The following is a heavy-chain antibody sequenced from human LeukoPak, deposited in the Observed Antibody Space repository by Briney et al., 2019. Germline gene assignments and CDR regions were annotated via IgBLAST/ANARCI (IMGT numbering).Heavy chain of an antibody. Sequence: GALRLSCAAPGISLSDHYMNWIRQAPGKGLEWLSYISSSGRTIAYADSVKGRFTISRDNAKNSLWLQMNSLRADDTAVYYCARTKSEPTYGQHHGLDNWGQGTLVTVSS. V-gene: IGHV3-11*01. J-gene: IGHJ4*02. CDR2: ISSSGRTI. CDR3: ARTKSEPTYGQHHGLDN. CDR1: GISLSDHY. D-gene: IGHD2-8*01.